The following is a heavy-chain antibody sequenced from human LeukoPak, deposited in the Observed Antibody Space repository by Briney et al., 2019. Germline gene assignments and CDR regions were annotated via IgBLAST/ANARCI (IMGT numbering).Heavy chain of an antibody. Sequence: SQTLSLTCTVSGGSISSGGYYWSWIRQHPGKGLEWIGYIYYSGSTYYNPSLKSRVTISVDTSKNQFSLKLSSVTAADTAVYYCARDQLLRRRGFDPWGQGTLVTVSS. J-gene: IGHJ5*02. V-gene: IGHV4-31*03. CDR3: ARDQLLRRRGFDP. D-gene: IGHD1-1*01. CDR2: IYYSGST. CDR1: GGSISSGGYY.